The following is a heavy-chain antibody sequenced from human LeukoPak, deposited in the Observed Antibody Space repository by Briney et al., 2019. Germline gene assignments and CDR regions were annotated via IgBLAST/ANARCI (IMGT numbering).Heavy chain of an antibody. CDR1: GESLSGYL. Sequence: NPAETLSLTCAVSGESLSGYLWNWIRQSPGTGLEWIGEVIHSGRTKYNPSLKSRVTISVDTSKNQFSLKLNSVTAADTAVYYCARAGTKMVYYYYYMDVWAKGTTVTVSS. D-gene: IGHD5-24*01. J-gene: IGHJ6*03. V-gene: IGHV4-34*12. CDR3: ARAGTKMVYYYYYMDV. CDR2: VIHSGRT.